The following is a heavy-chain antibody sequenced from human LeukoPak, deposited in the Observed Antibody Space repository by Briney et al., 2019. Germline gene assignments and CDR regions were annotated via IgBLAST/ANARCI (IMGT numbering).Heavy chain of an antibody. CDR3: ARVFNWNYKYYFDY. V-gene: IGHV3-48*04. Sequence: GGSLRLSCAASTFTFSSYTMNWVRQAPGKGLEWVSYISSGGSTIYYADSVKGRFTISRDNAKNSLYLQMNSLRAEDTAVYYCARVFNWNYKYYFDYWGQGTLVTVSS. CDR2: ISSGGSTI. CDR1: TFTFSSYT. J-gene: IGHJ4*02. D-gene: IGHD1-7*01.